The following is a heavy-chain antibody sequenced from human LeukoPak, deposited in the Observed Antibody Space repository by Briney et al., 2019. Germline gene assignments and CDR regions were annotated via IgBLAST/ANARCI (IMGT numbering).Heavy chain of an antibody. CDR1: GGSTNTYY. CDR3: ATTGTTLLIDY. V-gene: IGHV4-4*09. Sequence: SETLSLTCTVSGGSTNTYYWSWIRQPPGKGLEWIGYIYHSGSTNYNPSLKSRVTISVDTSKNQVSLKLSSVTAADTAVYYCATTGTTLLIDYWGQGTLVTVSS. J-gene: IGHJ4*02. CDR2: IYHSGST. D-gene: IGHD1-7*01.